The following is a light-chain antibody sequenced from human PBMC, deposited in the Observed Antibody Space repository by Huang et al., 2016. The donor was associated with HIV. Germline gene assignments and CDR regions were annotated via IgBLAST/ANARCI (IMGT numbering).Light chain of an antibody. J-gene: IGKJ5*01. CDR3: QQSYGAWSS. CDR1: QSVGTY. Sequence: IQMTQSPTSLSASVGDRVFISCRTSQSVGTYLNWYQQKPGKAPKLLISSASTLHSAVPSRVSGGGSGTVFTLTIRGLQFDDFATYFCQQSYGAWSSFGPGTRL. CDR2: SAS. V-gene: IGKV1-39*01.